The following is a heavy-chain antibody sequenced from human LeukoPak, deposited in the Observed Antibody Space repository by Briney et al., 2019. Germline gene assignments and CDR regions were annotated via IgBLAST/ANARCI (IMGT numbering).Heavy chain of an antibody. V-gene: IGHV4-4*02. CDR2: IDHRGRT. CDR1: GASISSNYW. D-gene: IGHD7-27*01. Sequence: SGTLSLTCGVSGASISSNYWWTWVRQPPGKGLEWIGEIDHRGRTNYNPSLKSRVTISVDRSKNQFSLILNSVTAADTAVYFCARSNWGADWGQGTLVTVSS. CDR3: ARSNWGAD. J-gene: IGHJ4*02.